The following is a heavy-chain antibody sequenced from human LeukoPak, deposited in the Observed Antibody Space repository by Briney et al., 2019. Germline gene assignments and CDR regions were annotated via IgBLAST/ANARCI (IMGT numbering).Heavy chain of an antibody. J-gene: IGHJ4*02. CDR2: ISTSGSTI. D-gene: IGHD6-13*01. V-gene: IGHV3-11*01. Sequence: GGSLRLSCAASGFTFSDYYMSWIRQAPGKGLEWVSYISTSGSTIYYADSVKGRFTISRDNAKNSLYLQMNSLRAEDTAVYYCASFGYSSRWYFDYWGQGTLVTVSS. CDR3: ASFGYSSRWYFDY. CDR1: GFTFSDYY.